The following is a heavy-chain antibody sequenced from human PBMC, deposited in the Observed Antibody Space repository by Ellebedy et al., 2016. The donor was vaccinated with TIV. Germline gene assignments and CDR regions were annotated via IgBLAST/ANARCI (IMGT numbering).Heavy chain of an antibody. CDR1: GGSISSYY. Sequence: SETLSLTCTVSGGSISSYYWSWIRQPAGKGLEWIGRIYTSVSTNYNPSLKSRVTMSVDTSRNQFSLKLSSVTAADTAVYYCATFRNLDGFDIWGQGKMVTVSS. D-gene: IGHD2/OR15-2a*01. J-gene: IGHJ3*02. CDR2: IYTSVST. CDR3: ATFRNLDGFDI. V-gene: IGHV4-4*07.